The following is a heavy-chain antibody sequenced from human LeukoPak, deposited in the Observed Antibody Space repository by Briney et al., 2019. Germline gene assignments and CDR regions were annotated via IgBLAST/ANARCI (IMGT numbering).Heavy chain of an antibody. CDR2: IYFSGGT. V-gene: IGHV4-39*01. J-gene: IGHJ4*02. CDR1: GDSISSSNCY. CDR3: ARQTGSGLFSLP. D-gene: IGHD3-10*01. Sequence: SETLSLTCTVSGDSISSSNCYWGWIRQPPGKGLEWIGSIYFSGGTYYNASLKSRVTISVDTSKDQFSLKLSSVTAADTAVYYCARQTGSGLFSLPGGQGTLVTVSS.